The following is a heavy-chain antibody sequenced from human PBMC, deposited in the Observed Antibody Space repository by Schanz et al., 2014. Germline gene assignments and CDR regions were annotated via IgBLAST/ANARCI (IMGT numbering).Heavy chain of an antibody. J-gene: IGHJ6*01. D-gene: IGHD4-4*01. V-gene: IGHV1-2*02. Sequence: QVQLVESGSELKKPGASVKVSCKASGYTLTHYAMNWVRQAPGQGLEWMGWINPDSGGTNYAQKFQGRVTMTRDTSISTAYMELSRLRSDDTAVYYCARHYSTEGNRFYYGMDVWGQGATVTVSS. CDR1: GYTLTHYA. CDR3: ARHYSTEGNRFYYGMDV. CDR2: INPDSGGT.